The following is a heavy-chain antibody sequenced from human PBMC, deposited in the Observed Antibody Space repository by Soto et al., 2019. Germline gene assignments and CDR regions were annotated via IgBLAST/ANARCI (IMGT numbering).Heavy chain of an antibody. Sequence: QLQLQESGPGLVKPSETLSLTCTVSGGSISSSSYYWGWIRQPPGKGLEWIGSIYYSGSTYYNPSLKSRVTISVDTSKNQFSLKLSSVTAADTAVYYCARLGDVDTAMPILFDYWGQGTLVTVSS. CDR2: IYYSGST. V-gene: IGHV4-39*01. CDR3: ARLGDVDTAMPILFDY. D-gene: IGHD5-18*01. J-gene: IGHJ4*02. CDR1: GGSISSSSYY.